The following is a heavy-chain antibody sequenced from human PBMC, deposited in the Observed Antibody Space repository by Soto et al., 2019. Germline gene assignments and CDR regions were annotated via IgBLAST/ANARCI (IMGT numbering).Heavy chain of an antibody. Sequence: SVKVSCKASGGTFSSYAISWVRQAPGQGLEWMGGIIPIFGTANYAQKFQGRVTITADESTSTAYMELSSLRSEDTAVYYCARGSGGYVELLGGAFDIWGQGTMVTVSS. V-gene: IGHV1-69*13. CDR2: IIPIFGTA. CDR1: GGTFSSYA. CDR3: ARGSGGYVELLGGAFDI. J-gene: IGHJ3*02. D-gene: IGHD5-12*01.